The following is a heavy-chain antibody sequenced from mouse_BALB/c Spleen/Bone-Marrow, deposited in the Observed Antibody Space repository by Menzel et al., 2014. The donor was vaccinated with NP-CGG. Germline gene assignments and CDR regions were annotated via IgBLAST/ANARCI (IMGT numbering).Heavy chain of an antibody. Sequence: EVKLMESGPSLVKPSQTLSLTCSVTGDSITSGYWNWIRKFPGNKLEYMGYISYSDSTYYNPSLKSRISITRDTSKNQYYLQLNSVTTEDTATYYCARSPWDGFAYWGQGTLVTVSA. J-gene: IGHJ3*01. CDR3: ARSPWDGFAY. V-gene: IGHV3-8*02. D-gene: IGHD4-1*01. CDR2: ISYSDST. CDR1: GDSITSGY.